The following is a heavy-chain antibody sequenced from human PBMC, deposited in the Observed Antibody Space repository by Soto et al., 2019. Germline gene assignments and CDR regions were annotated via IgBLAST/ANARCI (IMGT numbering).Heavy chain of an antibody. CDR3: ARARFDSWSHIYHSLDV. CDR2: ITHGGST. CDR1: GGSISSGGYC. D-gene: IGHD3-3*01. Sequence: PSETLSLTCTVSGGSISSGGYCWTWLRQSPGQGLEWIGEITHGGSTDYNPALKSRLVMSVDTSKNQFSLRVTSVTAADAAVYFCARARFDSWSHIYHSLDVWGQGTTVTVSS. V-gene: IGHV4-31*03. J-gene: IGHJ6*02.